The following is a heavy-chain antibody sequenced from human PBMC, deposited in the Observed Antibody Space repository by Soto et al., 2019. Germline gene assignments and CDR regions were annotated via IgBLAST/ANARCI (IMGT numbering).Heavy chain of an antibody. CDR3: ARDGEYKLLYEPFTYYYYYGMDV. J-gene: IGHJ6*04. V-gene: IGHV1-46*01. Sequence: ASVKVSCKASGYTFTSYYMHWVRQAPGQGLEWMGIINPSGGSTSYAQKFQGRVTMTRDTSTSTVYMELSSLRSEDTAVYYCARDGEYKLLYEPFTYYYYYGMDVWGKGTTVTV. CDR1: GYTFTSYY. CDR2: INPSGGST. D-gene: IGHD2-2*02.